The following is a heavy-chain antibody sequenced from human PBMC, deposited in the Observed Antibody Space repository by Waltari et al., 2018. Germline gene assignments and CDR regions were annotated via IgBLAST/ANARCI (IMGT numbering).Heavy chain of an antibody. CDR2: ITVGDDT. V-gene: IGHV3-23*01. D-gene: IGHD3-10*01. Sequence: EVQLLESGGDLVQPGGSLRLSCAASGITFSNYAINWVRLAPGTGLEWVAAITVGDDTYYADSVKGRFTISRDTSKDTVHLQMNGLRAEDTAVYYCAKDAFGNTYLDLWGQGTLVTVSS. CDR1: GITFSNYA. J-gene: IGHJ4*02. CDR3: AKDAFGNTYLDL.